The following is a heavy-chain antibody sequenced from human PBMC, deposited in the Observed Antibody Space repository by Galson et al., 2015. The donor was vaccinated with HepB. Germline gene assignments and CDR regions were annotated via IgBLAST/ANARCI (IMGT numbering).Heavy chain of an antibody. J-gene: IGHJ4*02. D-gene: IGHD6-19*01. CDR2: ISSSSSYI. V-gene: IGHV3-21*01. CDR3: ARDRSGSSGWYGICDY. CDR1: GFTFSSYS. Sequence: LRLSCAASGFTFSSYSMNWVRQAPGKGLEWVSSISSSSSYIYYADSVKGRFTISRDNAKNSLYLQMNSLRAEDTAVYYCARDRSGSSGWYGICDYWGQGTLVTVSS.